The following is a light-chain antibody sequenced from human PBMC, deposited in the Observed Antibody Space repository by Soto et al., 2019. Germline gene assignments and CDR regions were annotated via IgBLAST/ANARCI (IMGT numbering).Light chain of an antibody. J-gene: IGKJ2*01. Sequence: DIQMTQSPPSVSASVGDRVTITCRASQAINGWLSWYQQKPGKAPKLLISVASRLESGVPSRFSGSGAGTEFSLTATSLQPEDFATYYCQQAFRFPHTFGQGTRLEI. CDR1: QAINGW. V-gene: IGKV1-12*01. CDR3: QQAFRFPHT. CDR2: VAS.